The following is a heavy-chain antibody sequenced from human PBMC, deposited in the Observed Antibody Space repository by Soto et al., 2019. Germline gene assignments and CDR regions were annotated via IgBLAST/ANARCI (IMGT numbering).Heavy chain of an antibody. V-gene: IGHV4-34*01. J-gene: IGHJ5*02. Sequence: QVQLQQWGAGLLKPSETLSLTCAVYGGSFSGYYWSWIRQPPGKGLEWIGEINHSGSTNYNPSLKSRVTISVDTSKNQFSLKLSSVTAADTAVYYCASQRRAGKNWFDPWGQGTLVTVSS. CDR3: ASQRRAGKNWFDP. CDR1: GGSFSGYY. CDR2: INHSGST.